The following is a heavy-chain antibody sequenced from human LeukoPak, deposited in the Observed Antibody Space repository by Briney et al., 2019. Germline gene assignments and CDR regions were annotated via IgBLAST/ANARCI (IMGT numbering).Heavy chain of an antibody. V-gene: IGHV4-34*01. CDR1: GGSFSGYY. Sequence: SETLSLTCAVYGGSFSGYYWSWIRQPPGKGLEWIGEINHSGSTNYNPSLKSRVTISVDTSKNQFSLKLSSVTAADTTVYYCARRKVGSSWAVFDYWGQGTLVTVSS. J-gene: IGHJ4*02. D-gene: IGHD6-13*01. CDR3: ARRKVGSSWAVFDY. CDR2: INHSGST.